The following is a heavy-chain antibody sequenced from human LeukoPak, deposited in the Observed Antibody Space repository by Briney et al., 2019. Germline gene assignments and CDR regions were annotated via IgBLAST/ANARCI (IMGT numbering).Heavy chain of an antibody. Sequence: KPSETLSLTCTVSGGSISSSSDFWGWIRQPPGKGLEWIGSIYYSGMTYNNPSLKSRVTISVDTSKNQFSLKLSSVTAADTAVYYCARHRWDGTFNFDYWGQGTLVPVSS. CDR3: ARHRWDGTFNFDY. CDR2: IYYSGMT. J-gene: IGHJ4*02. D-gene: IGHD1-1*01. CDR1: GGSISSSSDF. V-gene: IGHV4-39*01.